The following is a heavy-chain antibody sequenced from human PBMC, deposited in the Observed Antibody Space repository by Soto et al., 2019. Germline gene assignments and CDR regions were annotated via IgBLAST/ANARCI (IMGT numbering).Heavy chain of an antibody. V-gene: IGHV3-30*18. CDR2: ISADGSKK. D-gene: IGHD6-13*01. CDR3: AKDPTIAPRWALDI. CDR1: GFTVSSYG. Sequence: GGSLRLSFAASGFTVSSYGMHWVRQAPGKGPEWVAVISADGSKKDYADNVKGRFTISRDDAKNTLYLQMNSLRADDTAVYYCAKDPTIAPRWALDIWGQGTLVTVSS. J-gene: IGHJ3*02.